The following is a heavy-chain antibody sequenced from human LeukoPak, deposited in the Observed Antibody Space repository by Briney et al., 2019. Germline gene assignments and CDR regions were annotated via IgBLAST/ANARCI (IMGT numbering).Heavy chain of an antibody. CDR1: GGSISSYY. V-gene: IGHV4-4*07. J-gene: IGHJ5*02. Sequence: SETLSLTCTVSGGSISSYYWSWIRQPAGKGPEWIGRIYARGSTHYNPSLKSRAIIQVDTSNSQFSLKLISVTDADTAVYSCASDRGGIVGANHNWFDPWGQGTLVTVSS. CDR2: IYARGST. D-gene: IGHD1-26*01. CDR3: ASDRGGIVGANHNWFDP.